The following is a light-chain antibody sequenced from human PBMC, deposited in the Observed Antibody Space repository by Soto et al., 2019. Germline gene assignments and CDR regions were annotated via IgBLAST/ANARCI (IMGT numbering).Light chain of an antibody. CDR3: CSYAGSYTLGV. Sequence: QSALTQPRSVSGSPGQSVTISCTGTSSDVGGYDYVSWNQQHPGKAPKVIIYEVSKRPSGVPDRFSGSKSGNTASLTISGRQAEDEADYYCCSYAGSYTLGVFGTGTKVTVL. CDR2: EVS. V-gene: IGLV2-11*01. CDR1: SSDVGGYDY. J-gene: IGLJ1*01.